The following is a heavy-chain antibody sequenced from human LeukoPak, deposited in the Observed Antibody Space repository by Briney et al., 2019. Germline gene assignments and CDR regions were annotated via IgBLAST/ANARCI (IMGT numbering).Heavy chain of an antibody. Sequence: PGGSLRLSCAASGFSFSSNSMNWVRQAPGKGLEWVSYISGSSSTIYYADSVKGRFTISRDNAKNSLYLQMNSLRAEDTALYYCAKAADSSGYYSYFDYWGQGTLVTVSS. J-gene: IGHJ4*02. CDR1: GFSFSSNS. CDR2: ISGSSSTI. CDR3: AKAADSSGYYSYFDY. V-gene: IGHV3-48*01. D-gene: IGHD3-22*01.